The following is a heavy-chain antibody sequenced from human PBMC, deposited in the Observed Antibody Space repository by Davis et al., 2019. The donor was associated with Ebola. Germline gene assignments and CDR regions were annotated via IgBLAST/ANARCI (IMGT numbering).Heavy chain of an antibody. CDR2: ISGSGGST. D-gene: IGHD1-7*01. V-gene: IGHV3-23*01. J-gene: IGHJ4*02. CDR3: AKPTIYWNYFPIDY. Sequence: GGSLRLSCAASGFTFSSYAMSWVRQAPGKGLEWVSAISGSGGSTYYADSVKGRFTISRDNSKNTLYLQMNSLRAEDTAVYYCAKPTIYWNYFPIDYWGQGTLVTVSS. CDR1: GFTFSSYA.